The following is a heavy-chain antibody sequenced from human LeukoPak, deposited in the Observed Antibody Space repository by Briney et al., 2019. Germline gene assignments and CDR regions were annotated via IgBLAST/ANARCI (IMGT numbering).Heavy chain of an antibody. CDR3: AKDRERYFGWLSMFDY. J-gene: IGHJ4*02. CDR2: ISGSGGST. D-gene: IGHD3-9*01. V-gene: IGHV3-23*01. Sequence: GGSLRLSCAASGFTFSSYGMSWVRQAPGKGLEWVSAISGSGGSTYYADSVKGRFTISRDNSKNTLCLQMNSLRAEDTAVYYCAKDRERYFGWLSMFDYWGQGTLVTVSS. CDR1: GFTFSSYG.